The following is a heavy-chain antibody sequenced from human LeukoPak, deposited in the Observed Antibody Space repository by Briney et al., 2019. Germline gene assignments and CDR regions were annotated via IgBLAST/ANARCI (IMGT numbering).Heavy chain of an antibody. V-gene: IGHV3-72*01. CDR3: AKSRSSWSDDTFDI. D-gene: IGHD6-13*01. CDR2: TRNKANSYTT. J-gene: IGHJ3*02. Sequence: GGSLRLPCAASGFTFSDHYMDWVRQAPGKGLEWVGRTRNKANSYTTEYAASVKGRFTISRDDSKNSLYLQMNSLRADDTAVYYCAKSRSSWSDDTFDIWGQGTMVTVSS. CDR1: GFTFSDHY.